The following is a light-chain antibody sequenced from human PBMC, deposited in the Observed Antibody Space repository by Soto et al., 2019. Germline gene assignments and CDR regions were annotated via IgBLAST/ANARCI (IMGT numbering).Light chain of an antibody. Sequence: SYELTQPPSVSVAPGKTARITCGGNNIGSKSVHWYQQKPGQAPVLVIYYDSDRPSGIPERFSGSNSGNTATLTISRVEAGDEADYYCQVWDSSSDHLEVFGGGTKLTVL. CDR3: QVWDSSSDHLEV. CDR2: YDS. CDR1: NIGSKS. V-gene: IGLV3-21*04. J-gene: IGLJ3*02.